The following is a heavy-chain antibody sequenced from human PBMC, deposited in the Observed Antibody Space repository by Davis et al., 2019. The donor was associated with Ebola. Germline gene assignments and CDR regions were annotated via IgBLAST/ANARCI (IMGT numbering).Heavy chain of an antibody. Sequence: SETLSLTCTVSGGSISSYYWSWIRQPAGKGLEWIGRIYTSGSTNYNPSLKSRVTISVDTSKNQFSLRLTSVSAADTAVYYCARASAFYYYGMDVWGQGTTVTVSS. CDR2: IYTSGST. D-gene: IGHD3-3*01. CDR1: GGSISSYY. V-gene: IGHV4-4*07. CDR3: ARASAFYYYGMDV. J-gene: IGHJ6*02.